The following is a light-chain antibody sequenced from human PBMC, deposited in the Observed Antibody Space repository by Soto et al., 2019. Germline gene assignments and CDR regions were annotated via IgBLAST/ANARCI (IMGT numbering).Light chain of an antibody. V-gene: IGKV1-33*01. CDR2: DAS. CDR1: QDITNY. J-gene: IGKJ5*01. CDR3: QHYDHLPIT. Sequence: DIQMTQSPSSLSASGGDRVSITCQASQDITNYLNWYQQKQGRPPRLLLYDASSLETGVPSRFSGSGSGTDFTLTISRLQPEDVATYYCQHYDHLPITFGQGTRLEIK.